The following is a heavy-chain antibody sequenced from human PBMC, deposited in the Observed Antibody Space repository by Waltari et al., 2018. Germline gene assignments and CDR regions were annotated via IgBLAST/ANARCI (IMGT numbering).Heavy chain of an antibody. CDR3: ARDAAGCSGGSCTLYYGMDV. D-gene: IGHD2-15*01. J-gene: IGHJ6*02. Sequence: QVQLVQSGAEVKKPGASVKVSCKASGYTFTSYGISWVRQAPGQGLEWMGWISAYNGNTNYAQKLQGRVTMTTDTSTSTAYMELRSLRSDDTAVYYCARDAAGCSGGSCTLYYGMDVWGQGTTVTVSS. CDR2: ISAYNGNT. CDR1: GYTFTSYG. V-gene: IGHV1-18*01.